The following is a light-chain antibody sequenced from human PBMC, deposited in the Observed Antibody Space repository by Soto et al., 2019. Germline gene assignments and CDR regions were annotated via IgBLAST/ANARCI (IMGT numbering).Light chain of an antibody. V-gene: IGLV3-27*01. J-gene: IGLJ2*01. Sequence: SYELTQPSSVSVSPGQTARITCSGDVLAKKYAGWFQQKPGQAPVLVIYKDSERPSGIPERFSGSSSGTTVTLTISGAQVEDEADYYCYSAADNNLVVFGGGTKLTVL. CDR3: YSAADNNLVV. CDR2: KDS. CDR1: VLAKKY.